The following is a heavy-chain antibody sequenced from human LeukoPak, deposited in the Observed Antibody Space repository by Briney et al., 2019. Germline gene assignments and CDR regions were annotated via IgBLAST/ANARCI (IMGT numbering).Heavy chain of an antibody. CDR2: ISSSSSTI. D-gene: IGHD2-2*01. J-gene: IGHJ5*02. CDR1: GFTFSSYS. CDR3: AREGSVGYCSSTSCRNWFDP. Sequence: PGGSLRLSCAASGFTFSSYSMNWVRQAPGKGLEWVSYISSSSSTIYYADSVKGRFTISRDNAKNSLYLQMNSLRAEDTAVCYCAREGSVGYCSSTSCRNWFDPWGQGTLVTVSS. V-gene: IGHV3-48*01.